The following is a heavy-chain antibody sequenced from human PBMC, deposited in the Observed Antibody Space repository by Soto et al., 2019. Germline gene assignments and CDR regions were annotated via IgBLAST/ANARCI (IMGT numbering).Heavy chain of an antibody. V-gene: IGHV4-39*01. D-gene: IGHD5-12*01. Sequence: SETLSLTCTVSGGSISSRSYYWGWIRQPPGKGLEWIGSILYSGSTYYNPSLKSRVTISVDTSKNQFSLKLSSVTAADTAVYYCARRGVYDLGGFDYWGQGTLVTVSS. J-gene: IGHJ4*02. CDR2: ILYSGST. CDR3: ARRGVYDLGGFDY. CDR1: GGSISSRSYY.